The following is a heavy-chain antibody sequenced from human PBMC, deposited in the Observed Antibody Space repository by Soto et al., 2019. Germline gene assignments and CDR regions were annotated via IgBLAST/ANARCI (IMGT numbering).Heavy chain of an antibody. Sequence: SETLSLTCTVSGGSISSRSYYWGWIRQPPGKGLEWIGNIYYSGGTYYTPSLKRRVTVSVDTSKNQFSLKLRSVTAADTAVYYFAGQGTSSPFFGYWGQGTLVTVSS. J-gene: IGHJ4*02. V-gene: IGHV4-39*01. CDR2: IYYSGGT. CDR1: GGSISSRSYY. D-gene: IGHD2-2*01. CDR3: AGQGTSSPFFGY.